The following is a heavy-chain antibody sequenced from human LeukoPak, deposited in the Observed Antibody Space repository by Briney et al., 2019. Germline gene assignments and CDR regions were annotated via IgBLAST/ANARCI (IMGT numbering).Heavy chain of an antibody. V-gene: IGHV4-30-2*01. J-gene: IGHJ4*02. Sequence: SETLSLTCAVSGGSISSGGYSWSWIRQPPGKGLEWIGYIYHSGSTYYNPSLKSRVTISVDRSKNQFSLKLSSVTAAGTAVYYCARGPPAAGFDYWGQGTLVTVSS. CDR2: IYHSGST. CDR1: GGSISSGGYS. CDR3: ARGPPAAGFDY. D-gene: IGHD6-13*01.